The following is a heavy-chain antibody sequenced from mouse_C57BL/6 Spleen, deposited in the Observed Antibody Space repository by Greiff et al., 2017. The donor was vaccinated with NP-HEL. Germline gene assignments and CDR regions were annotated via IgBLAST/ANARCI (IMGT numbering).Heavy chain of an antibody. CDR1: GYTFTSYW. J-gene: IGHJ4*01. V-gene: IGHV1-69*01. D-gene: IGHD1-1*01. CDR2: IDPSDSYT. CDR3: ARGRIYYGSSTRAMDY. Sequence: VQLQQPGAELVMPGASVKLSCKASGYTFTSYWMHWVKQRPGQGLEWIGEIDPSDSYTNYNQKFKGKSTLTVDKSSSTAYMQLSSLTSEDSAVYYCARGRIYYGSSTRAMDYWGQGTSVTVSS.